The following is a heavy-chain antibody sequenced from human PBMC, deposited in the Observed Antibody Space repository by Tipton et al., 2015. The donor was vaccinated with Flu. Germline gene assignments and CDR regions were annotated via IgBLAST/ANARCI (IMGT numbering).Heavy chain of an antibody. CDR2: ISQSGRT. V-gene: IGHV4-38-2*01. CDR3: ARSTYYYGSGSSDY. D-gene: IGHD3-10*01. Sequence: TLSLTCSVSGDSIGSDYYWGWIRQPPGKGLEWIGCISQSGRTYYNPSLKSRVTISVDTAKNQFSQRLSSVTAADTAVYYCARSTYYYGSGSSDYWGQGTLVTVSS. CDR1: GDSIGSDYY. J-gene: IGHJ4*02.